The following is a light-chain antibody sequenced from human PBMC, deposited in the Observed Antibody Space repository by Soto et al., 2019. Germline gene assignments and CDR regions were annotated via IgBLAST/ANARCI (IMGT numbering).Light chain of an antibody. V-gene: IGKV1-39*01. CDR2: AAS. CDR3: QQSYSRPHA. Sequence: DVQMTQSPFSLSASVGDRVTITCRASQTISTYLNWYQHKPGKAPKLLIYAASSLHSEVPLRFSGSGSGTDFTLTISSLHPEDFATYYCQQSYSRPHAFGQGTKVDI. CDR1: QTISTY. J-gene: IGKJ1*01.